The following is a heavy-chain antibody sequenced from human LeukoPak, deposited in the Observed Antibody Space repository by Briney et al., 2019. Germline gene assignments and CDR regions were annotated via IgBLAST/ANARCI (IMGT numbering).Heavy chain of an antibody. J-gene: IGHJ5*02. Sequence: ASVKVSCKASGYTFTGYYMHWVRQAPGQGLEWMGWINPNSGGTNYAQKFQGRVTMTRDTSISTAYMELSRLRSDDTAVYYCARPYRHITMVRGVMVPFDPWGQGTLVTVSS. CDR3: ARPYRHITMVRGVMVPFDP. CDR2: INPNSGGT. CDR1: GYTFTGYY. V-gene: IGHV1-2*02. D-gene: IGHD3-10*01.